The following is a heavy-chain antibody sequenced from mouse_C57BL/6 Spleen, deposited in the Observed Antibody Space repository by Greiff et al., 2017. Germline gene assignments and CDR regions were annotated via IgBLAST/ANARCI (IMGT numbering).Heavy chain of an antibody. V-gene: IGHV1-55*01. Sequence: QVQLQQPGAELVKPGASVKMSCKASGYTFTSYWITWVKQRPGQGLEWIGDIYPGSGSTNYNEKFKSKATLTVDTSSSTAYMQLSSLTSEDSAVYYCARDDYSNYRYYYAMDDWGQGTSVTVSS. CDR3: ARDDYSNYRYYYAMDD. J-gene: IGHJ4*01. CDR2: IYPGSGST. CDR1: GYTFTSYW. D-gene: IGHD2-5*01.